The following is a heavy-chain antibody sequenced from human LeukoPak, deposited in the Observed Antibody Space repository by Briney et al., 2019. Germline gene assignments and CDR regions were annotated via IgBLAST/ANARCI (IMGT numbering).Heavy chain of an antibody. Sequence: SGTLSLTCTVSGGSISSYYWSWIRQPPGKGLEWIGYIYYSGSTNYNPSLKSRVTISVDTSKNQFSLKLSSVTAADTAVYYCAREGSSGWYRGWFDPWGQGTLVTVSS. D-gene: IGHD6-19*01. J-gene: IGHJ5*02. CDR1: GGSISSYY. V-gene: IGHV4-59*01. CDR3: AREGSSGWYRGWFDP. CDR2: IYYSGST.